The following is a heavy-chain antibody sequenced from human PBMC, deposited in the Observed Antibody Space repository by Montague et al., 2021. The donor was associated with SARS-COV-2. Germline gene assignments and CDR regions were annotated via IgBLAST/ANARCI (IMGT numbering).Heavy chain of an antibody. D-gene: IGHD5-24*01. CDR3: ARRRSGYNHPDAFDI. Sequence: QSGAEVKKPGESLRISCKGSGYSFTSYWISWVRQMPGKGLEWMGRLDPSDSYTKYSPSFQGHVTISADKSISTAYLQWSSLQASDTAMYYCARRRSGYNHPDAFDIRGQGKMVTGPS. J-gene: IGHJ3*02. CDR2: LDPSDSYT. CDR1: GYSFTSYW. V-gene: IGHV5-10-1*01.